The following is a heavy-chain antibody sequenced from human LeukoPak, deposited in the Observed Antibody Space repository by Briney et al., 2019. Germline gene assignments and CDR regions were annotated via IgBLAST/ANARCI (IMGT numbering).Heavy chain of an antibody. J-gene: IGHJ3*02. D-gene: IGHD1-26*01. CDR3: ARDSGSYRQDAFDI. V-gene: IGHV3-30-3*01. CDR1: GFTFSSYA. CDR2: ISYDGSNK. Sequence: PGRSLRLSCAASGFTFSSYAMHWVRQAPGKGLEWVAVISYDGSNKYYADSVKGRFTISRDNSKNTLYLQMNSLRAEDTAVYYCARDSGSYRQDAFDIWGQGTMVTVSS.